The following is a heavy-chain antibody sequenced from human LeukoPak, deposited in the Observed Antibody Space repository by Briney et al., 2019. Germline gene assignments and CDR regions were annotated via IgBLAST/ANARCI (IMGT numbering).Heavy chain of an antibody. D-gene: IGHD2-21*01. Sequence: PGGSLRLSCAASGFIYSSYAMHWVRQAPGKGLEWVAVISYDENKEYYADSVKGRFTISRDNSKKKLYMQMNSLRPEDTAVYYCAKARSPYSYYYYMDVWGKGTTVTVSS. J-gene: IGHJ6*03. CDR3: AKARSPYSYYYYMDV. CDR2: ISYDENKE. CDR1: GFIYSSYA. V-gene: IGHV3-30*18.